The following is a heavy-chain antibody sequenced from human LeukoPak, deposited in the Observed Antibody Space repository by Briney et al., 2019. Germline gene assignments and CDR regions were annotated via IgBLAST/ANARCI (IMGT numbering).Heavy chain of an antibody. D-gene: IGHD1-26*01. J-gene: IGHJ4*02. CDR2: INPDGSRI. CDR1: GFTFSDYW. Sequence: GGSLRLSCAASGFTFSDYWMHWVRQAPGKGPVWVSRINPDGSRIDYAESVRGRFTISRDSAKNTLYLQMNSLRAEDTAVYYCSRDFVGADDYWGQGTLVTVSS. CDR3: SRDFVGADDY. V-gene: IGHV3-74*01.